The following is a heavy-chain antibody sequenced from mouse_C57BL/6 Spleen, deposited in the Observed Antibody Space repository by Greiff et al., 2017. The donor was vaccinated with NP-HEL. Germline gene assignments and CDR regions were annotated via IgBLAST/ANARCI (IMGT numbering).Heavy chain of an antibody. Sequence: QVHVKQSGPGLVQPSQSLSITCTVSGFSLTSYGVHWVRQSPGKGLEWLGVIWSGGSTDYNAAFISRLSISKDNSKSQVFFKMNSLQADDTAIYYCARSMMPRDYAMDYWGQGTSVTVSS. CDR2: IWSGGST. J-gene: IGHJ4*01. CDR1: GFSLTSYG. D-gene: IGHD2-3*01. V-gene: IGHV2-2*01. CDR3: ARSMMPRDYAMDY.